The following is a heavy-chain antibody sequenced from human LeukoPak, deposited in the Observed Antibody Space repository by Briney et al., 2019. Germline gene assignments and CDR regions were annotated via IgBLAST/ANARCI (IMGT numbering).Heavy chain of an antibody. J-gene: IGHJ5*02. V-gene: IGHV4-59*01. CDR2: IYYSGST. D-gene: IGHD2-8*02. CDR3: ARVTGGFDP. Sequence: PSETLSLTCTVSGGSISSYYWSWIRQPPGKGLEWIGYIYYSGSTNYNPSLKSRVTISVDTSKNQFSLKLSPVTAADTAVYYCARVTGGFDPWGQGTLVTVSS. CDR1: GGSISSYY.